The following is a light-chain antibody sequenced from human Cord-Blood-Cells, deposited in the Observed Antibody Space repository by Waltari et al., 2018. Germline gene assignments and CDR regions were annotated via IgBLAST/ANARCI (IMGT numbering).Light chain of an antibody. J-gene: IGLJ1*01. CDR1: SSDVGGYNY. Sequence: QSALTQPASVSGSPGQSITISCTGTSSDVGGYNYVSCYQQHPGKAPKLMIYDVSNRPSGVSNRFSGYKSGNTASLTISGLQAEDEADYYCSSYTSSSTLYVFGTGTKVTVL. CDR2: DVS. V-gene: IGLV2-14*03. CDR3: SSYTSSSTLYV.